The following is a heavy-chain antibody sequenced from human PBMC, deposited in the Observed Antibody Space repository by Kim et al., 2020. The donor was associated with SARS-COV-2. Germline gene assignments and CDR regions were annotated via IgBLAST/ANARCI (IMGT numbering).Heavy chain of an antibody. CDR1: GFTFSSYS. Sequence: GGSLRLSCAASGFTFSSYSMNWVRQAPGKGLEWVSSISSSSSYIYYADSVKGRFTISRDNAKNSLYLQMNSLRAEDTAVYYCACAPGYYDSSGYSMGGVYCGQGTMVTVSS. CDR3: ACAPGYYDSSGYSMGGVY. CDR2: ISSSSSYI. V-gene: IGHV3-21*01. J-gene: IGHJ4*02. D-gene: IGHD3-22*01.